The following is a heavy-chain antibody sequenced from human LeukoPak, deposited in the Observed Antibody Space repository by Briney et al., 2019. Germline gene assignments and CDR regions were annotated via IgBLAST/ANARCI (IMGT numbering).Heavy chain of an antibody. CDR1: GYTFTGYY. V-gene: IGHV1-46*01. Sequence: GASVKVSCKASGYTFTGYYMHWVRQAPGQGLEWMGIINPSGGSTSYAQKFQGRVTMTRDTSTSTVYMELSSLRSEDTAVYYCATADQLRRPPLDYWGQGTLVTVSS. D-gene: IGHD2-2*01. J-gene: IGHJ4*02. CDR2: INPSGGST. CDR3: ATADQLRRPPLDY.